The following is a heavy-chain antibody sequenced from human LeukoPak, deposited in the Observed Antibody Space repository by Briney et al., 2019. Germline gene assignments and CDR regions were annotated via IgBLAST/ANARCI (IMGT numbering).Heavy chain of an antibody. Sequence: ETPCLTCTVSGGAISSSSYYWGWIRQPPGKGLEWIGSIFYSGSTYYNPSLKSRVTMSVDTSKNQFSLKLSSVAAADTAMYYCGRHQTMYYGMDVWGQGTAVPVSS. J-gene: IGHJ6*02. CDR3: GRHQTMYYGMDV. D-gene: IGHD4/OR15-4a*01. CDR2: IFYSGST. CDR1: GGAISSSSYY. V-gene: IGHV4-39*01.